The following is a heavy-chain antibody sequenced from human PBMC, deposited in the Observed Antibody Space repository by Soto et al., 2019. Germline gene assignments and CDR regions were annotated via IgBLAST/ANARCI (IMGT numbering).Heavy chain of an antibody. D-gene: IGHD4-17*01. V-gene: IGHV3-33*01. CDR3: ARELGDSDSFDM. CDR2: IWYDGSIQ. Sequence: QVQLVESGGAVVQPGRSLRLSCAASEFTFSSYVMHWVRQAPGKGLEWVALIWYDGSIQNYADSVKGRFTISRDNSKNTLYLQMNGLRAEDTAVYYCARELGDSDSFDMWGQGTVVTVSS. CDR1: EFTFSSYV. J-gene: IGHJ3*02.